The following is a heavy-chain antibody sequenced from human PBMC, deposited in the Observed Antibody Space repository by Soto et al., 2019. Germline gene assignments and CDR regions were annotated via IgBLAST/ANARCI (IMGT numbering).Heavy chain of an antibody. D-gene: IGHD2-21*01. J-gene: IGHJ4*02. V-gene: IGHV3-48*03. CDR1: GFSFSNSE. Sequence: EVQLVESGGGLVQPGGSLRISCAASGFSFSNSEMNWIRQAPGKGLEWVSHMTGSGSAIYYADSVKGRFTISRDNAKNSLYLHLNSLRAEDTALYYCARSGGDYRPFDSWGQGTLVTVSS. CDR2: MTGSGSAI. CDR3: ARSGGDYRPFDS.